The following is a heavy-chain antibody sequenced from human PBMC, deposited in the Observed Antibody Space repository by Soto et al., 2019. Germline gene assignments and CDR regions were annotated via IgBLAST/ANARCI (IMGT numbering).Heavy chain of an antibody. Sequence: GGSLRRSCAVSGFTFGDAYRSWSRQAPGNGLEWLSYSSRGRRYPAYAYSVKGRLTISRDNAKRSLYLQMMSLTAYDTAIYYRVRGGGGGTFEPCGQGTMGTVPQ. D-gene: IGHD2-15*01. CDR2: SSRGRRYP. CDR1: GFTFGDAY. J-gene: IGHJ5*02. CDR3: VRGGGGGTFEP. V-gene: IGHV3-11*06.